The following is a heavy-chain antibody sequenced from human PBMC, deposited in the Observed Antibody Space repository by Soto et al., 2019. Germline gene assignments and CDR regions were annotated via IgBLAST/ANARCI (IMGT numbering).Heavy chain of an antibody. D-gene: IGHD3-22*01. CDR1: GCTISSGGYS. Sequence: SETLSLTCAVSGCTISSGGYSWSWIRQQPGKGLEWIGYIYHSGSTYYNPSLKSRVTISVDRSKNQFSLKLSSVTAADTAVYYCARGLHYYDSSGYYYGPLDYYYGMDVWGQGTTVTVSS. V-gene: IGHV4-30-2*01. J-gene: IGHJ6*02. CDR3: ARGLHYYDSSGYYYGPLDYYYGMDV. CDR2: IYHSGST.